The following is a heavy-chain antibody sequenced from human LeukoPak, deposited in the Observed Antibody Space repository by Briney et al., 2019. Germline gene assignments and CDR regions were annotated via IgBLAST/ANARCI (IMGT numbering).Heavy chain of an antibody. Sequence: PGGSLRLSCAASGFTFSNYWMHWIRQVPGKGLVWVSRIYVDGRTTNYADSAKGRFTTSRDNAKNTVYLEMNSLSVEDTATYYCIRDFRSADLWGQGTLVTV. CDR1: GFTFSNYW. V-gene: IGHV3-74*01. J-gene: IGHJ5*02. CDR3: IRDFRSADL. CDR2: IYVDGRTT.